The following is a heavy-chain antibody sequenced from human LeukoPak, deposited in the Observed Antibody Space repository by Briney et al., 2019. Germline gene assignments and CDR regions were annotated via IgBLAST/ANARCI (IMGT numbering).Heavy chain of an antibody. Sequence: GGSLRLSCAASGLTFSSYSMNWVRQAPGKGLEWVSSISSNSFHIFYADSVKGRFTISRDNAKNSLYLQMDSLRAEDTAVYYCTRDLASQPDYWGQGGLVTVSS. CDR1: GLTFSSYS. D-gene: IGHD1-1*01. CDR3: TRDLASQPDY. CDR2: ISSNSFHI. J-gene: IGHJ4*02. V-gene: IGHV3-21*01.